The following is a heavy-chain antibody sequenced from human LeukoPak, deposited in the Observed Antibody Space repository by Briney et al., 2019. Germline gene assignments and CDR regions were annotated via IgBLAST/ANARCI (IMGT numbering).Heavy chain of an antibody. CDR3: ARGRFLEWLSYYFDY. V-gene: IGHV4-38-2*02. Sequence: PSETLSLTCTVSGYSISSGYYWGWIRQPPGKGLEWIGSIYHSGSTYYNPSLKSRVTISVDTSKNQFSLKLSSVTAADTAVYYCARGRFLEWLSYYFDYRGQGTLVTVSS. D-gene: IGHD3-3*01. CDR2: IYHSGST. J-gene: IGHJ4*02. CDR1: GYSISSGYY.